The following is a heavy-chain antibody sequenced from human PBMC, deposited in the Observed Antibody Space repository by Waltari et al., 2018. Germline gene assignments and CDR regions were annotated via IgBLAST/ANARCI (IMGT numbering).Heavy chain of an antibody. CDR3: ARATPGPDAFDI. CDR2: ISSNGGST. CDR1: GFTFSSHA. Sequence: EVQLVASGGGLVQPGGSLRLPCAAPGFTFSSHAMHWVRQAPGKGLEYVSAISSNGGSTYYANSVKGRFTISRDNSKNTLYLQMGSLRAEDMAVYYCARATPGPDAFDIWGQGTMVTVSS. J-gene: IGHJ3*02. V-gene: IGHV3-64*01.